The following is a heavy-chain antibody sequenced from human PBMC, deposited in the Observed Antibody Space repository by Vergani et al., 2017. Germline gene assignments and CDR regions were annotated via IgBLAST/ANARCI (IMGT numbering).Heavy chain of an antibody. CDR3: ARDHIRSGYDS. Sequence: QVQLQESGPGLVKPSQTLSLTCSVSGGAVNSGSNFWTWIRQPAGKGLEWIGRTSTDGSTNYNPSLKSRVTVSVDTSKTQISLRLTSVTAEDTAVYYCARDHIRSGYDSWGQGTLVTVSS. V-gene: IGHV4-61*02. CDR1: GGAVNSGSNF. J-gene: IGHJ4*02. D-gene: IGHD5-12*01. CDR2: TSTDGST.